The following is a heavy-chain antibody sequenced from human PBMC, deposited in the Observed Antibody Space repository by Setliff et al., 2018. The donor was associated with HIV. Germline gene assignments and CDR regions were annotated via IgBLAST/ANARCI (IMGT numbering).Heavy chain of an antibody. CDR1: GVNFNHYA. CDR3: ARYNYDFLTGYYPIDY. V-gene: IGHV3-9*01. Sequence: GGSLRLSCTASGVNFNHYAMHWVRQVPGKGLEWVSGITWNRAIIAYADSVKGRVTISRDNSKNTLYLQMNSLRAEDTAVYYCARYNYDFLTGYYPIDYWGQGTLVTVSS. J-gene: IGHJ4*02. D-gene: IGHD3-9*01. CDR2: ITWNRAII.